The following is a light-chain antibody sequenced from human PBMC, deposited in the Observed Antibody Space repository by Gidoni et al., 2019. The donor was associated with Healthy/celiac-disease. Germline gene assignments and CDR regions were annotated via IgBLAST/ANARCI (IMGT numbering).Light chain of an antibody. V-gene: IGKV3-20*01. J-gene: IGKJ5*01. CDR1: QSVSSSY. CDR3: QKYGSSPT. CDR2: GAS. Sequence: EIVLTQSPGTLSLSPGERATLSCRASQSVSSSYLAWYQQKPGQAPRLLIYGASSRATGIPDRFSGSGSGTDFTLTISRLEPEDFAVYYCQKYGSSPTFXQXTRLEIK.